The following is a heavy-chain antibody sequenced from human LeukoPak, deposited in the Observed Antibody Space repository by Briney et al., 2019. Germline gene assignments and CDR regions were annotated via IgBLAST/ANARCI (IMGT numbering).Heavy chain of an antibody. CDR1: GFVFSDFY. CDR3: ASDQVSGVFDY. V-gene: IGHV3-11*05. J-gene: IGHJ4*02. Sequence: GGALRLSCAGSGFVFSDFYINSIRHSPGKGVEWLAYISPDGFYTTYGDSVKGRFVISRDNAMNSVSLQMNSLRVEDTAVYFCASDQVSGVFDYWGQGARVTVSS. D-gene: IGHD5/OR15-5a*01. CDR2: ISPDGFYT.